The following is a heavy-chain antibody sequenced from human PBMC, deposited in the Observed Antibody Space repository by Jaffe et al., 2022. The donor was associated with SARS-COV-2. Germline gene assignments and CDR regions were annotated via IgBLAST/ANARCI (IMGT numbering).Heavy chain of an antibody. V-gene: IGHV3-33*01. CDR3: ARRHDNRQQTDVFDI. J-gene: IGHJ3*02. Sequence: QVQLVESGGGVVQPGRSLRLSCAASGFTFSSYGMHWVRQAPGKGLEWVAVLWYDGSNKNYADSVKGRFTISRDNSKNTLYLEMNSLRAEDTAVYYCARRHDNRQQTDVFDIWGRGTMVTVSS. CDR2: LWYDGSNK. D-gene: IGHD6-13*01. CDR1: GFTFSSYG.